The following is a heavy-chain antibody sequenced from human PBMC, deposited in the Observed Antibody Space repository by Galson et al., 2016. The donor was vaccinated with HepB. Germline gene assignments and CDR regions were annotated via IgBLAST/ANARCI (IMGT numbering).Heavy chain of an antibody. CDR3: ARDSAVGATEFYFGMDV. CDR1: GGTFSSYA. D-gene: IGHD1-26*01. Sequence: SVKVSCKASGGTFSSYAISWVRQAPGQGLEWMGGITPIFGTTNYAQRFQGRITITADESTSTAYMELSSLRSEDPAVYYCARDSAVGATEFYFGMDVWGQGTTVTVSS. CDR2: ITPIFGTT. J-gene: IGHJ6*02. V-gene: IGHV1-69*13.